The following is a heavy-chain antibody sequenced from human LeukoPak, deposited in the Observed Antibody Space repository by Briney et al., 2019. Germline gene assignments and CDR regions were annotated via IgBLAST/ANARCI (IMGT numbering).Heavy chain of an antibody. J-gene: IGHJ6*02. D-gene: IGHD2-2*01. CDR3: ARGGYCSSTSCLPMYYYYGMDV. CDR2: ISSSGSTI. V-gene: IGHV3-48*03. Sequence: PGGSLRLSCAASGFTFSSYEMNWVRQAPGKGLEWVSYISSSGSTIYYADSVKGRFTISRDNAKNSLYLQMNSLRAEDTAVYYCARGGYCSSTSCLPMYYYYGMDVWGQGTTVTASS. CDR1: GFTFSSYE.